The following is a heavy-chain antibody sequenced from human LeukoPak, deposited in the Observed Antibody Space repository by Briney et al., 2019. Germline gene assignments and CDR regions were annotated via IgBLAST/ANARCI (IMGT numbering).Heavy chain of an antibody. J-gene: IGHJ5*02. D-gene: IGHD2-2*01. CDR3: ARDIGYCTSANCYGRFNWFDP. CDR2: VYASGST. Sequence: TSETLSLTCTVSGGSISGYYWSWIRHPAGKGLEWIRRVYASGSTHHNPSVKSRVTMSVDASRNQFSLKLSSVTAADTAVYFCARDIGYCTSANCYGRFNWFDPWGQGTLVTVSS. CDR1: GGSISGYY. V-gene: IGHV4-4*07.